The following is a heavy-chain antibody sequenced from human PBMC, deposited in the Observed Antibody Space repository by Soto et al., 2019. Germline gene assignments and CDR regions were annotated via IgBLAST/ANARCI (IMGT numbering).Heavy chain of an antibody. CDR1: GYTFTSYY. CDR2: INPSGGST. D-gene: IGHD3-22*01. CDR3: ARGAYDGSGYSSDAFDI. J-gene: IGHJ3*02. Sequence: ASVKVSCKASGYTFTSYYMHWVRQAPGQGLEWMGIINPSGGSTSYAQKFQGRVTMTRDTSTSTVYMELSSLRSGDTAVYHCARGAYDGSGYSSDAFDIWGQGTMVTVSS. V-gene: IGHV1-46*01.